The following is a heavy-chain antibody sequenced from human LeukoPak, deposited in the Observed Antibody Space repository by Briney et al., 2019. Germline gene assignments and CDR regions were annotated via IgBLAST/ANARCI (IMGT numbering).Heavy chain of an antibody. Sequence: GGSLRLSCAASGFSFSRYSMKWVRQAPGKGLEWVSYISDSSAMYYADSVRGRFTISRDNSKNTLYLQMNSLRAEDTAMYYCAREPAYCGGDCYYYYGMDVWGQGTTVTVSS. J-gene: IGHJ6*02. V-gene: IGHV3-48*01. CDR3: AREPAYCGGDCYYYYGMDV. CDR2: ISDSSAM. CDR1: GFSFSRYS. D-gene: IGHD2-21*02.